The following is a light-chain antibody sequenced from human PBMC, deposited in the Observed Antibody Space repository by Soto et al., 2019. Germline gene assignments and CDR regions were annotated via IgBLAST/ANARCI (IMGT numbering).Light chain of an antibody. J-gene: IGLJ1*01. CDR2: EVS. V-gene: IGLV2-14*01. CDR1: SSDVGGYDY. CDR3: SSYTSSTIYV. Sequence: QSLLTHPASVSGSPGQSITISCTGTSSDVGGYDYVSWYQQHPGKAPKLMIYEVSNRPSGVSNRFSGSKFGNTASLTISGLQAEDEADYYCSSYTSSTIYVFGTGTKVTVL.